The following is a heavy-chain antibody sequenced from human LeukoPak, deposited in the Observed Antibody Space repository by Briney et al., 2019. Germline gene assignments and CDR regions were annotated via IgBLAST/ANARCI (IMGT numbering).Heavy chain of an antibody. CDR3: AREVWAQPSFVGGGGYYYYYYMDV. D-gene: IGHD2-21*01. CDR2: IYYSGST. V-gene: IGHV4-59*01. CDR1: GGSISSYY. Sequence: SETLSLTCTVSGGSISSYYWSWIRQPPGKGLEWIGYIYYSGSTNYNPSLKSRVTISVDTSKNQFSLKLSSVTAADTAVYYCAREVWAQPSFVGGGGYYYYYYMDVWGKGTTVTVSS. J-gene: IGHJ6*03.